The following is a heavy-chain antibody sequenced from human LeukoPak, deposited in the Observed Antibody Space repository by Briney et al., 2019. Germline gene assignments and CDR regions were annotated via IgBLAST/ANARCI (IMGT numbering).Heavy chain of an antibody. CDR2: ISSSSSYI. V-gene: IGHV3-21*01. CDR3: ARDSTTVVTRLDY. D-gene: IGHD4-23*01. Sequence: GGSLRLSCAASGFTFSSYSMNWVRQAPGKGLVWVSSISSSSSYIYYADSVKGRFTISRDNAKNSLYLQMNSLRAEDTAVYYCARDSTTVVTRLDYWGQGTLVTVSS. J-gene: IGHJ4*02. CDR1: GFTFSSYS.